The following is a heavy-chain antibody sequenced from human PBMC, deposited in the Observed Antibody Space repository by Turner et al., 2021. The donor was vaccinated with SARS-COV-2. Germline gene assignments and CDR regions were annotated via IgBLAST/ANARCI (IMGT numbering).Heavy chain of an antibody. CDR1: GGSISSSSYY. CDR2: IYYSGSA. Sequence: QLQLQESGPGLVKPSETLSLTCTVSGGSISSSSYYWGWIRQPPGKGLEWIGNIYYSGSASYTPSLKSRVTISVDPSKNQFSLKLTSVTAADTAVYYCARLMDTAMDYYGTDVWGQGTTVTVSS. J-gene: IGHJ6*02. CDR3: ARLMDTAMDYYGTDV. V-gene: IGHV4-39*01. D-gene: IGHD5-18*01.